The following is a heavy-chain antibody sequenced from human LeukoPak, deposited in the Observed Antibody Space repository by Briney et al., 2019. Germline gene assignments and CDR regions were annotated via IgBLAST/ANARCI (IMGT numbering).Heavy chain of an antibody. J-gene: IGHJ3*02. V-gene: IGHV4-59*01. D-gene: IGHD5-18*01. CDR2: IYYSGST. CDR3: AVTLDTAMVTSSDAFDI. CDR1: GGSITSYY. Sequence: PSETLSLTCSVSGGSITSYYWSWIRQPPGKGLEWIGYIYYSGSTNYNPSLKSRVTISVDTSKNQFSLKLSSVTAADTAVYYCAVTLDTAMVTSSDAFDIWGQGTMVTVS.